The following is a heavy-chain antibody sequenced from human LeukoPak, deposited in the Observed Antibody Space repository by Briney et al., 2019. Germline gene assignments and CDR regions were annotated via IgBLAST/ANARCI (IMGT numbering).Heavy chain of an antibody. J-gene: IGHJ4*02. V-gene: IGHV1-3*04. D-gene: IGHD5-18*01. CDR1: GYTFNKYG. CDR2: IAIVTGDT. Sequence: ASVKVSCKASGYTFNKYGVHWVRQAPGQGLEWMGWIAIVTGDTRYLQRFQGRLAITADTSTDTVYMDLSSLRSEDTAVYYCAREGYSYGKYYFDYWGQGTLVTVSS. CDR3: AREGYSYGKYYFDY.